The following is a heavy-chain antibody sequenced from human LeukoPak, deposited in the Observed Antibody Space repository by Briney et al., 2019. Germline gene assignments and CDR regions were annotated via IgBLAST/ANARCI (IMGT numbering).Heavy chain of an antibody. D-gene: IGHD6-19*01. V-gene: IGHV4-59*01. Sequence: SETLSLTCTVSGGSISSYYWSCIRQPPGKGLEWIGYIYYSGSTNYNPSLKSRVTISVDTSKNQFSLKLSSVTAADTAVYYCARVLSSGWSDPLFDYWGQGTLVTVSS. CDR3: ARVLSSGWSDPLFDY. CDR1: GGSISSYY. CDR2: IYYSGST. J-gene: IGHJ4*02.